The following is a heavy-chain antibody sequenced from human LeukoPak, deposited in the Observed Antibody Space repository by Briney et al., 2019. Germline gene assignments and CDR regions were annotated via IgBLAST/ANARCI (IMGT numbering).Heavy chain of an antibody. D-gene: IGHD1-26*01. Sequence: ASVKVSCKVSGYTLTELSMHWVRQAPGKGREWMGGFDPEDGETIYAQKFQGRVTMNEDTSTDTAYMELSSLRSEDTAVYYCATARGVGATTDAFDIWGQGTMVTVSS. CDR2: FDPEDGET. CDR1: GYTLTELS. J-gene: IGHJ3*02. CDR3: ATARGVGATTDAFDI. V-gene: IGHV1-24*01.